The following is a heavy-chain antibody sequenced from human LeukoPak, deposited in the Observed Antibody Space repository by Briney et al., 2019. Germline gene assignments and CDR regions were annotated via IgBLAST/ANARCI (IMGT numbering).Heavy chain of an antibody. D-gene: IGHD6-19*01. CDR1: GGSFSGFY. CDR2: INHSGST. Sequence: SETLSLTCAVYGGSFSGFYWSWIRQPPGKGLEWIGEINHSGSTNYNPSLESRLTISVDTSKNQFSLKLSSVTAADTAVYYCARGRAVASDYWGQGTLVTVSS. J-gene: IGHJ4*02. V-gene: IGHV4-34*01. CDR3: ARGRAVASDY.